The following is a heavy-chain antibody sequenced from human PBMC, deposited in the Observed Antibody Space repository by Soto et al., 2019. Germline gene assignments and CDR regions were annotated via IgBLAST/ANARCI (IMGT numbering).Heavy chain of an antibody. Sequence: GGSLRLSCGASGFPFSNYWMHWVRQAPGGGLVWVSRINGDGSFTRFADSVKGRFTISRDNAKNSLYLQMNSLRAEDTAVYYCARDPYYYDSSGLAMVSYYFDYWGQGTLVTVSS. J-gene: IGHJ4*02. D-gene: IGHD3-22*01. CDR1: GFPFSNYW. CDR2: INGDGSFT. V-gene: IGHV3-74*01. CDR3: ARDPYYYDSSGLAMVSYYFDY.